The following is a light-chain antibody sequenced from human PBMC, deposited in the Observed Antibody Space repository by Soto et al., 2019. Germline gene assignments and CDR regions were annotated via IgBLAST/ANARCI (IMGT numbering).Light chain of an antibody. V-gene: IGKV3-11*01. CDR3: QQRSNWPPIT. J-gene: IGKJ5*01. CDR1: QNVSSY. Sequence: EVRLSQSPSTLSLSTGERATLSCRASQNVSSYLAWYQQKPGQAPRLLIYDASNRATGIPARFSGSGSGTDFTLTISSLEPEDFAVYYCQQRSNWPPITFGQGTRLAIK. CDR2: DAS.